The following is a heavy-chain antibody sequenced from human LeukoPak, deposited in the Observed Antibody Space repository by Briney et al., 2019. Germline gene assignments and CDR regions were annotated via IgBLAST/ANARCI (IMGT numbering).Heavy chain of an antibody. D-gene: IGHD5-24*01. CDR3: ARDPSRDGYTLGAFAI. V-gene: IGHV4-4*07. CDR2: IYSSGTT. Sequence: SETLSLTCTVSGDSISNRYWSWIRLPAGRGLEWIGHIYSSGTTKYNPSLKSRLAMSVDTSKNQFSLRLSSVTAADTAVYYCARDPSRDGYTLGAFAIWGQGTMVTVSP. J-gene: IGHJ3*02. CDR1: GDSISNRY.